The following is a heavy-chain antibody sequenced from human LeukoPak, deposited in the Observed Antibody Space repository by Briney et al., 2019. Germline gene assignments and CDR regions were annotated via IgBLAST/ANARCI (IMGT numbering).Heavy chain of an antibody. CDR2: IKQDGSEK. D-gene: IGHD2-15*01. Sequence: AGGSLRLSCAASGFTFSSCWMSWVRQAPGKGLEWVANIKQDGSEKCYVDSVKGRFTISRDNAKNSLYLQMNSLRAEDTAVYYCARDRWELLSNSYHYCGLDVWGQGTTVTVSS. CDR1: GFTFSSCW. CDR3: ARDRWELLSNSYHYCGLDV. V-gene: IGHV3-7*01. J-gene: IGHJ6*02.